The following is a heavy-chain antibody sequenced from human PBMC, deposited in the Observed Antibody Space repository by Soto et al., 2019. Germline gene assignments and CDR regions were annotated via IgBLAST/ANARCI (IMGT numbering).Heavy chain of an antibody. D-gene: IGHD1-1*01. Sequence: QPQLVQSGVELKKPGASVRVSCKASGYPFTKFGINWVRQAPGQGLEWMGWISGHSGGTKYGPKFRDRMTIVTDTSSKTAYMELRSLKSDDAAEYYCAKDGGHGARTHICGMDVWGQGTTVTVSS. CDR2: ISGHSGGT. J-gene: IGHJ6*02. V-gene: IGHV1-18*01. CDR3: AKDGGHGARTHICGMDV. CDR1: GYPFTKFG.